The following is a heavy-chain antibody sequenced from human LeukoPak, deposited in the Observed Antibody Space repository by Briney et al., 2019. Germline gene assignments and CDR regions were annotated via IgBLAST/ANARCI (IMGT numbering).Heavy chain of an antibody. Sequence: GGSLRLSCAASGFTFSTYAMHWVRQAPGKGLEWVSAISGSGGSTYYADSVKGRFTISRDNSKNTLYLHMNSLRAEDTAVYYCAKRLPYYFDYWGQGTLVTVSS. V-gene: IGHV3-23*01. CDR3: AKRLPYYFDY. J-gene: IGHJ4*02. CDR2: ISGSGGST. CDR1: GFTFSTYA. D-gene: IGHD4-11*01.